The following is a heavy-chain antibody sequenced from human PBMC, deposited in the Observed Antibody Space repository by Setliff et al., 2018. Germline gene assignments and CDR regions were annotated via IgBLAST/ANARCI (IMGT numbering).Heavy chain of an antibody. CDR1: GHIFSSYG. Sequence: ASVKVSCKASGHIFSSYGISWVRQAPGQGLEWMGWISSYNDVTNYEQRFQGRVTMTTDTSASAAYMELRGLRSDDTAIYYCAISTLSICSGGSCPNVFDVWGPGTLVTVSS. D-gene: IGHD2-15*01. V-gene: IGHV1-18*01. J-gene: IGHJ3*01. CDR3: AISTLSICSGGSCPNVFDV. CDR2: ISSYNDVT.